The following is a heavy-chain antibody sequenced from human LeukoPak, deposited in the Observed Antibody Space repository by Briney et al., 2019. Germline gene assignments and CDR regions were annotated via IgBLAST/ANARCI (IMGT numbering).Heavy chain of an antibody. V-gene: IGHV4-30-4*01. J-gene: IGHJ4*02. Sequence: SETLSLTCRISGAYISSGNHYWNWIRQSPRKGLEWMGFIYYSGSTYYNPSFESRIAISVDTSKNQFSPRLTSVTAADTAVYYCGNQKDSSSFVDHWGQGALVTVSS. CDR1: GAYISSGNHY. D-gene: IGHD3-22*01. CDR2: IYYSGST. CDR3: GNQKDSSSFVDH.